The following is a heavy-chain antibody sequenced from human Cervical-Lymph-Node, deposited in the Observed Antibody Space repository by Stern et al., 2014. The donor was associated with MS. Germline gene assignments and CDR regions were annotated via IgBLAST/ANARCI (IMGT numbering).Heavy chain of an antibody. CDR2: IMPIFRAT. V-gene: IGHV1-69*01. CDR1: GGTSTKYA. Sequence: DQLVESGAEVKKPGSSVTVSCKASGGTSTKYAISWARQAPGQGLEWMGGIMPIFRATYYEQRFQGRVTITADESPSTAYMELSSLTSEDTAIYYCSTYGDDFGMDIWGQGTTVTVSS. J-gene: IGHJ6*02. CDR3: STYGDDFGMDI. D-gene: IGHD4-17*01.